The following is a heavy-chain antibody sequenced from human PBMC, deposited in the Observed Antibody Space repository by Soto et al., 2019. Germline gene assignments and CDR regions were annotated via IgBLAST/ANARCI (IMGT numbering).Heavy chain of an antibody. D-gene: IGHD5-18*01. J-gene: IGHJ4*02. CDR1: GNTFTNYY. Sequence: ASVKVSCKASGNTFTNYYIHWVRQAPGQGLEWMGTINPSGGHTTYAQKFLGRVTMTRDTSTSTLYMELTSLRDEDTAVYYCARELWPSDYWGQGTLVTVSS. CDR3: ARELWPSDY. CDR2: INPSGGHT. V-gene: IGHV1-46*01.